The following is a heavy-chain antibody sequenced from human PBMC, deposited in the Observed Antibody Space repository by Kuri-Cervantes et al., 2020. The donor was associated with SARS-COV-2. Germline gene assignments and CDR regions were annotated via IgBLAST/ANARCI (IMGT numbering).Heavy chain of an antibody. V-gene: IGHV3-13*04. D-gene: IGHD4-23*01. CDR3: APPVGGNSVPST. CDR2: IGTAGDT. Sequence: GESLKISCAASGFTFSSYDMHWVRQATGKGLEWVSAIGTAGDTYYPGSVKGRFTISRDNAKNSLYLQMNSLRAEDTAVYYCAPPVGGNSVPSTWGQGTLVTVSS. CDR1: GFTFSSYD. J-gene: IGHJ5*02.